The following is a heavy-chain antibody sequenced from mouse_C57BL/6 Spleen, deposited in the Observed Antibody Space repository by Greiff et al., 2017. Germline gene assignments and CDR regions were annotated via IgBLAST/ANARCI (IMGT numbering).Heavy chain of an antibody. CDR2: ISNGGGST. D-gene: IGHD1-1*01. Sequence: EVKLVESGGGLVQPGGSLKLSCAASGFTFSDYYMYWVRQTPEKRLEWVAYISNGGGSTYYPDTVKGRFTISRDNAKNTLYLQMSRLKSEDTAMYYCARPRDYYGSSYGAMDYWGQGTSVTVSS. V-gene: IGHV5-12*01. CDR1: GFTFSDYY. J-gene: IGHJ4*01. CDR3: ARPRDYYGSSYGAMDY.